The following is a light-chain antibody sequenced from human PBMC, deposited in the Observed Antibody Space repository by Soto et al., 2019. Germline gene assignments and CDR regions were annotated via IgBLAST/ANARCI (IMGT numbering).Light chain of an antibody. J-gene: IGKJ4*01. CDR3: QQYNNWPLT. CDR2: GAS. CDR1: QSVSSN. Sequence: EIVMTQSPATLSVSPGERATLSCTASQSVSSNLAWYQQKPGQPPRLLIYGASTRATGIPARFSGTGSGTEFSLAIGSLQSEDFALYYCQQYNNWPLTFGGGTKVDIK. V-gene: IGKV3-15*01.